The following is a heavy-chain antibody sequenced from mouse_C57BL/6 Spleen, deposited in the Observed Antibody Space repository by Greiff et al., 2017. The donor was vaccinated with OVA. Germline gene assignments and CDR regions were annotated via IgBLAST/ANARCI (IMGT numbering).Heavy chain of an antibody. CDR2: IFPGSGST. CDR1: GYTFTDYY. J-gene: IGHJ1*03. V-gene: IGHV1-75*01. D-gene: IGHD2-2*01. CDR3: ARRNYGYDWYFDV. Sequence: VQRVESGPELVKPGASVKISCKASGYTFTDYYINWVKQRPGQGLEWIGWIFPGSGSTYYNEKFKGKATLTVDKSSSTAYMLLSSLTSEDSAVYFCARRNYGYDWYFDVWGTGTTVTVSS.